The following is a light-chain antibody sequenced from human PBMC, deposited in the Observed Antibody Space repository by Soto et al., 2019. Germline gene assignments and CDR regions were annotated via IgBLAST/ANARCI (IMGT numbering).Light chain of an antibody. Sequence: EIVLTQSPATLSLSPGERATLSCRASQSVSSYLAWYQQKPGQAPRLLIYDASNRATGIPARFSGSGSGTGFTLTISSLEPEDFAIYYCQQRSSWPWTFGQGTKVDIK. CDR1: QSVSSY. V-gene: IGKV3-11*01. CDR2: DAS. J-gene: IGKJ1*01. CDR3: QQRSSWPWT.